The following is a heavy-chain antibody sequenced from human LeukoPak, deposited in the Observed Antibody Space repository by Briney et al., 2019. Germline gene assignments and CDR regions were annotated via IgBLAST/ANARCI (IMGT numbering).Heavy chain of an antibody. D-gene: IGHD5-18*01. Sequence: ASVKVSCKASGYTFTSYGISWVRQAPGQGLEWMGWINPNSGGTNYAQKFQGRVTMTRDTSISTAYMELSRLRSDDTAVYYCARDKWIQLWFSDYHDAFDIWGQGTMVTVSS. CDR2: INPNSGGT. V-gene: IGHV1-2*02. CDR1: GYTFTSYG. J-gene: IGHJ3*02. CDR3: ARDKWIQLWFSDYHDAFDI.